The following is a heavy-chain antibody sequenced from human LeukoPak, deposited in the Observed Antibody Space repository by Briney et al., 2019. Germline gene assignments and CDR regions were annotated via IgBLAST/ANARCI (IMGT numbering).Heavy chain of an antibody. Sequence: PGGSLRLSCAASGFTFDDYAMHWVRQAPGKGLEWVSGISWNSGSIGYADSVKGRFTISRDNSKHTLYLQMNTLRADDTAVYYCAKDGSNDWRWGAFDVWGQGTMVTVSS. V-gene: IGHV3-9*01. CDR2: ISWNSGSI. CDR3: AKDGSNDWRWGAFDV. J-gene: IGHJ3*01. CDR1: GFTFDDYA. D-gene: IGHD1-1*01.